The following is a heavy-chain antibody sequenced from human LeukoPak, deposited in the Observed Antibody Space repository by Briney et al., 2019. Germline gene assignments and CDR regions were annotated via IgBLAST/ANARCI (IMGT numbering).Heavy chain of an antibody. CDR2: IYLGDSDT. D-gene: IGHD1/OR15-1a*01. V-gene: IGHV5-51*01. J-gene: IGHJ3*02. CDR1: GYRFPSYW. Sequence: GESLKISCKGSGYRFPSYWIGWVRPMPGKGLECMGVIYLGDSDTRYSPSFQGQVTISADKSISTAYLQWSSLEASDTAMYYCARQEHDAFDIWGRGTMVTVSS. CDR3: ARQEHDAFDI.